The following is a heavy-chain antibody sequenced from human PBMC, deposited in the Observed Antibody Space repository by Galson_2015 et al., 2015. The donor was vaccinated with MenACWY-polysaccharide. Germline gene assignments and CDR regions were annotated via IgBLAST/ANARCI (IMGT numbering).Heavy chain of an antibody. CDR2: ASQSGST. CDR3: ARVRYSTGKYQFDY. V-gene: IGHV4-4*02. Sequence: GLEWIGEASQSGSTHYNPSLESRVTISVDKSKNQFSLVLRSVTAADTAVYYCARVRYSTGKYQFDYWGQGTLVAVSS. J-gene: IGHJ4*02. D-gene: IGHD2-2*01.